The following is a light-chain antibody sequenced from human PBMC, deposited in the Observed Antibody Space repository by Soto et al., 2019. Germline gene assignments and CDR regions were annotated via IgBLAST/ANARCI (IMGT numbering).Light chain of an antibody. V-gene: IGKV1-27*01. CDR2: AAS. J-gene: IGKJ4*01. CDR3: QKYNSAPLT. Sequence: DIQMTQSPSSLSASLGDRVTITCRTSQGIGVYLAWFQQKPGNVPRLLIYAASTLQSGVPSRFSGSGSGTDFTLTISSLQPEDVATYYCQKYNSAPLTFGGGTKVEIK. CDR1: QGIGVY.